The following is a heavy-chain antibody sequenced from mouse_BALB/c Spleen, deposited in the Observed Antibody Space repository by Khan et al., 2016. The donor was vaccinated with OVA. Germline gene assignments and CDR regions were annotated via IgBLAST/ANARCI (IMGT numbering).Heavy chain of an antibody. J-gene: IGHJ4*01. CDR2: IDPEFGNT. CDR1: GFNIKDTY. V-gene: IGHV14-3*02. D-gene: IGHD1-2*01. Sequence: VQLQQSGAELVKPGASVKLSCTASGFNIKDTYIHWVKQRPEQGLEWIGRIDPEFGNTTYDPKFQDKATIIADTSSNTASLHLSSLTSEDTAVYFWTRTEIHYYGSCAMDYGGQGTSGTITS. CDR3: TRTEIHYYGSCAMDY.